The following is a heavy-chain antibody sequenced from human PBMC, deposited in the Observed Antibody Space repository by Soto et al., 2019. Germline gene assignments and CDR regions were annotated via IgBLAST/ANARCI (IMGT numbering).Heavy chain of an antibody. CDR2: ISGSAATT. CDR1: GFTFSSYA. V-gene: IGHV3-23*01. CDR3: ARGRSYYDSSGSYSPPY. J-gene: IGHJ4*02. Sequence: EVQLLESGGGLVQPGGSLRLSCAASGFTFSSYAMNWVRQAPGKGLEWVSAISGSAATTHFADSVKGRFTISRDNSKNTLYLQMNSLRAEDTAVYYCARGRSYYDSSGSYSPPYWGQGPLVTVSS. D-gene: IGHD3-22*01.